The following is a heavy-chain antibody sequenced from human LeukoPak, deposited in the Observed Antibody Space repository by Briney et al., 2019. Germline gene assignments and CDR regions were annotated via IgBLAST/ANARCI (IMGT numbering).Heavy chain of an antibody. CDR3: ARSGVVVVAAQFDY. D-gene: IGHD2-15*01. J-gene: IGHJ4*02. CDR1: GGTFSSYG. V-gene: IGHV1-69*06. Sequence: SVKVSCKASGGTFSSYGISWVRQAPGQGLEWMGGIIPIFGTANYAQKFQGRVTITADKSTSTAYMELSSLRSEDTAVYYCARSGVVVVAAQFDYWGQGTLVTVSS. CDR2: IIPIFGTA.